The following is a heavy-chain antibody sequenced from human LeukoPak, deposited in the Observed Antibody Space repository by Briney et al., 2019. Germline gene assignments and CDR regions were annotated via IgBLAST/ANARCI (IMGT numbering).Heavy chain of an antibody. V-gene: IGHV1-18*01. CDR3: ARAPIVGYYYLQSIDY. D-gene: IGHD3-10*01. J-gene: IGHJ4*02. CDR1: GYTFTSYG. Sequence: GASVKVSCKASGYTFTSYGISWVRQAPGQGLEWMGWISAYNGNTNYAQKLQGRVTMTTDTSTSTAYMELRSLRSDDTAVYYCARAPIVGYYYLQSIDYWGQGTLVTVSS. CDR2: ISAYNGNT.